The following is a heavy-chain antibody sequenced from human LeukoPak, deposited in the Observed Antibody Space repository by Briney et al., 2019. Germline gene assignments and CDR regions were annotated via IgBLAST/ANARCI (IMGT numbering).Heavy chain of an antibody. J-gene: IGHJ3*02. CDR2: IYSGGST. CDR3: ARKRYDILTGGGAFDI. Sequence: PGGSLRLSCAASGFTVSSNYMSWVRQAPGKGLEWVSVIYSGGSTYYADSVKGRFTISRDNSKNTLYLQMNSLRAEDTAVYYCARKRYDILTGGGAFDIWGQGTMVTVSS. D-gene: IGHD3-9*01. CDR1: GFTVSSNY. V-gene: IGHV3-53*01.